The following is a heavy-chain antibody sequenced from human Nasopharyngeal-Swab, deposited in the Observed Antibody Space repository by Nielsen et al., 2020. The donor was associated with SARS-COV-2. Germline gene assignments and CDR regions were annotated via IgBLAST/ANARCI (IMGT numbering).Heavy chain of an antibody. Sequence: ASVKVSCKASGYTFTSYAMHWVRQAPGQRLEWMGWINAGNGNTKFSQKFQGRVTITRDTSASTAYMELSSLRSEDTAVYYCARYYREGSGYFYYGMDVWGQETTVTVSS. CDR3: ARYYREGSGYFYYGMDV. D-gene: IGHD3-22*01. V-gene: IGHV1-3*01. J-gene: IGHJ6*02. CDR1: GYTFTSYA. CDR2: INAGNGNT.